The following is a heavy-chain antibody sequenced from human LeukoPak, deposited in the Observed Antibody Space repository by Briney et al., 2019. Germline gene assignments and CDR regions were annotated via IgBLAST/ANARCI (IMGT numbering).Heavy chain of an antibody. CDR1: GFAFSSYW. Sequence: GSLRLSCAASGFAFSSYWMNWVRQAPGKGLEWVANINQHGSVENYIASVKGRFTISRDNAKNLLYLQMNSLRAEDTALYYCATDRGYLQFDYWGQGTLVTVSS. D-gene: IGHD3-22*01. CDR3: ATDRGYLQFDY. J-gene: IGHJ4*02. CDR2: INQHGSVE. V-gene: IGHV3-7*01.